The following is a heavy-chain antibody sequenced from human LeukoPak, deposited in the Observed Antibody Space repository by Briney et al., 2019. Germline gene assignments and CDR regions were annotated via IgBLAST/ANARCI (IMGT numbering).Heavy chain of an antibody. Sequence: GGSLRLSCAASGFTFSSYAMSWVRQAPGKGLEWVSYFSNSGNNIYYADSVKGRFTLSRDNAKNSLYLQMNSLRAEDAAVYYCARARGSYSFDCWGQGTLVTVSS. J-gene: IGHJ4*02. CDR3: ARARGSYSFDC. CDR2: FSNSGNNI. CDR1: GFTFSSYA. V-gene: IGHV3-48*04. D-gene: IGHD1-26*01.